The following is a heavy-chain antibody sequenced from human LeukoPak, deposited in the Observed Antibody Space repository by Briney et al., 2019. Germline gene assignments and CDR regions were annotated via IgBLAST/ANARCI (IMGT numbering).Heavy chain of an antibody. Sequence: GGSLRLSCAASGFSFSTYSMNWVRQAPGRGLEWISYISNSGHTTYYAESVKGRFTISRGNAWNSLYLQMNSLRGEDTAVYYCARRITISGLGYYMDVWGKGTTVIVSS. CDR2: ISNSGHTT. J-gene: IGHJ6*04. V-gene: IGHV3-48*01. CDR1: GFSFSTYS. CDR3: ARRITISGLGYYMDV. D-gene: IGHD3-3*01.